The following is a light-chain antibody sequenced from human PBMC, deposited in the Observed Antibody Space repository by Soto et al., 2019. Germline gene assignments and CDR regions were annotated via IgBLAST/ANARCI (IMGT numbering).Light chain of an antibody. CDR2: GAS. CDR1: QSVSSN. J-gene: IGKJ4*01. V-gene: IGKV3-15*01. CDR3: QQDNNWPRALT. Sequence: EIVLTQAPGTLALSPGERATLSCRASQSVSSNLAWYQQKPGQAPRLLIYGASTRATGIPARFSGSGSGTEFTLTISSLQSEDFAVYYCQQDNNWPRALTFGGGTKVDIK.